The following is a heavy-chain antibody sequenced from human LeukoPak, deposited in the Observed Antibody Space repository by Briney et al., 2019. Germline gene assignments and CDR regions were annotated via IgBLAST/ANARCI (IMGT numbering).Heavy chain of an antibody. CDR3: ARDQWLADYYYYGMDV. J-gene: IGHJ6*02. Sequence: SETLSLTCAVYGGSFSGYYWSWIRQPPGKGLEWIGEINHSGSTNYNPSLKSRVTISVDTSKNQFSLKLSSVTAADTAVYYCARDQWLADYYYYGMDVWGQGTTVTVSS. D-gene: IGHD6-19*01. V-gene: IGHV4-34*01. CDR2: INHSGST. CDR1: GGSFSGYY.